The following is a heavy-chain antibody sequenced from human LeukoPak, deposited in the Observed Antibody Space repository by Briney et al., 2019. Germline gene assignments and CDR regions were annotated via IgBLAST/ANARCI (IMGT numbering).Heavy chain of an antibody. CDR2: IFSSGST. CDR3: ARRSKDGYNFDY. D-gene: IGHD5-24*01. CDR1: GXSISSYY. V-gene: IGHV4-4*08. Sequence: SETLSLTWTVSGXSISSYYWSWIRQPPGKGLEWIVYIFSSGSTTHNPSLKSRVTISVDASTNQFSLKLSSVTAADTAVYYCARRSKDGYNFDYWGQGTLVTVSS. J-gene: IGHJ4*02.